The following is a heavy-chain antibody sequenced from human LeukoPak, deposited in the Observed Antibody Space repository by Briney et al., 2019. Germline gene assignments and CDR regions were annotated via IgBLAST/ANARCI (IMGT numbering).Heavy chain of an antibody. CDR2: INHSGST. V-gene: IGHV4-34*01. Sequence: SETLSLTCAVYGGSFSAYYWSWVRQPPGKGLEWIGEINHSGSTNYNPSLKSRVTISVDTSKNQFSLKLSSVTAADTAVYYCARGPGYSGYDSDYYYGMDVWGKGTTVTVSS. J-gene: IGHJ6*04. CDR3: ARGPGYSGYDSDYYYGMDV. CDR1: GGSFSAYY. D-gene: IGHD5-12*01.